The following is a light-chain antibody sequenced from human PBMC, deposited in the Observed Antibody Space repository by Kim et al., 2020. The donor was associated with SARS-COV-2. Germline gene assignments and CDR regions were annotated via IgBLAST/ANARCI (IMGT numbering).Light chain of an antibody. CDR3: QAWDSGTVV. CDR2: QSS. J-gene: IGLJ2*01. CDR1: KLGDKY. Sequence: SYELTQPPSVSVSPGQTATITCSGDKLGDKYACWYQQKPGQSPVLVIYQSSERPSGIPERFSGSNSGNTATLTISGTQAMDEADYYCQAWDSGTVVFGGGTKLTVL. V-gene: IGLV3-1*01.